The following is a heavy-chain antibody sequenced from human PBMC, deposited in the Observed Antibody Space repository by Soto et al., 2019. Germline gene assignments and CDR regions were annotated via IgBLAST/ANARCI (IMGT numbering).Heavy chain of an antibody. J-gene: IGHJ4*02. V-gene: IGHV3-30-3*01. Sequence: QVQLVASGGGVVQPGRSLRLSCAASGFTFSNYAMHWVRQAPGKGLEWVTVISSDGNNKYYADSVKGRFTISRDNSKNTLYLQVISLRAEDTAVYYCARERRGGNSGYYLDYWGQGTLVTVSS. CDR2: ISSDGNNK. CDR1: GFTFSNYA. CDR3: ARERRGGNSGYYLDY. D-gene: IGHD2-21*02.